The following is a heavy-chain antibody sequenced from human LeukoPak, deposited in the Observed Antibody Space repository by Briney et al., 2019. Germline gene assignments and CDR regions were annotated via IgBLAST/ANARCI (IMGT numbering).Heavy chain of an antibody. Sequence: PGGSLRLSCAASGFTFSSYSMNWVRQAPGQGLERVSSISSSSSYIYYADSVKGRFTISRDNAKNSLYLQMNSLRAEDTAVYYCARAVAGYFDYWGQGTLVTVSS. CDR3: ARAVAGYFDY. D-gene: IGHD6-19*01. V-gene: IGHV3-21*01. J-gene: IGHJ4*02. CDR1: GFTFSSYS. CDR2: ISSSSSYI.